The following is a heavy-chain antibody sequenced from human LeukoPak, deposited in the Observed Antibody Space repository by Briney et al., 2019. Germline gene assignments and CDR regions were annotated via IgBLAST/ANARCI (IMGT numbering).Heavy chain of an antibody. CDR2: MNPNSGNT. CDR1: GYTFTSYD. J-gene: IGHJ6*02. V-gene: IGHV1-8*01. Sequence: GASVKVSCKASGYTFTSYDINWVRQATGQGLEWMGWMNPNSGNTAYAQKFQGRVTMTRNTSISTAYMELSSLRSEDAAVYYCARGQLDCSGGSCYYYYYGMDVWGQGTTVTVSS. D-gene: IGHD2-15*01. CDR3: ARGQLDCSGGSCYYYYYGMDV.